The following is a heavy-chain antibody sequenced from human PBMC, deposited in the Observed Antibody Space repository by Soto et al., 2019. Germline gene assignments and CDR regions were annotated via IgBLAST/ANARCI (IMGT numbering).Heavy chain of an antibody. D-gene: IGHD2-15*01. J-gene: IGHJ6*02. V-gene: IGHV3-21*06. CDR2: ISPSSGHI. CDR3: SGCSGGACHKNYGMDV. Sequence: EVHLVESGGGLVKPGGSLRLSCAVSGFTFSSCTMNWVRQAPGKGLEWCSSISPSSGHIYYADSVKGRFTISRDNAKNSLFLQMNSLRGEDTAVYYCSGCSGGACHKNYGMDVWGQGTTVTVSS. CDR1: GFTFSSCT.